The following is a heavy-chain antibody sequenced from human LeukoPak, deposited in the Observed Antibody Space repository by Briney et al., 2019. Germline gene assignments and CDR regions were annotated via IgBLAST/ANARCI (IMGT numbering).Heavy chain of an antibody. CDR2: MNPNSGNT. J-gene: IGHJ4*02. CDR1: GYTFTSYA. D-gene: IGHD3-3*01. CDR3: ARGLQYYDFWSGYTLGY. V-gene: IGHV1-8*03. Sequence: ASVKVSCKASGYTFTSYAMHWVRQAPGQGLEWMGWMNPNSGNTGYAQKFQGRVTITRNTSISTAYMELSSLRSEDTAVYYCARGLQYYDFWSGYTLGYWGQGTLVTVSS.